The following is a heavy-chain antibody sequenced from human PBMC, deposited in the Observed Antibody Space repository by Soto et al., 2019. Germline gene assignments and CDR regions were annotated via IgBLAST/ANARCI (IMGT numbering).Heavy chain of an antibody. CDR1: GYTYTSYD. D-gene: IGHD6-13*01. V-gene: IGHV1-8*01. CDR2: MNPNSGNT. CDR3: ARSGYSSSWYS. Sequence: GASVKVSCTDSGYTYTSYDSNWVRQATGQGLEWMGWMNPNSGNTGYAQKFQGRVTMTRSTSISTAYMELSSLRSEDTAVYYCARSGYSSSWYSWGQGTLVTVSS. J-gene: IGHJ4*02.